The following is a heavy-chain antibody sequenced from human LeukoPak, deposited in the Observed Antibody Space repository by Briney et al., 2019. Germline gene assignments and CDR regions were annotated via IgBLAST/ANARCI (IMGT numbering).Heavy chain of an antibody. Sequence: GRSLRLSCAASGFTFSSYGMHWVRQAPGEGLEWVAVIWYDGSNKYYADSVKGRFTISRDNSKNTLYLQMNSLRAEDTAVYYCARDHSYLIDYWGQGTLVTVSS. CDR2: IWYDGSNK. D-gene: IGHD3-16*02. CDR1: GFTFSSYG. CDR3: ARDHSYLIDY. J-gene: IGHJ4*02. V-gene: IGHV3-33*01.